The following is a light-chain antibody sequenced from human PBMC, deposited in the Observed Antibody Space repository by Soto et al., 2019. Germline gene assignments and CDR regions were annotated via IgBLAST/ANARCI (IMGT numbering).Light chain of an antibody. J-gene: IGKJ5*01. CDR2: YIS. V-gene: IGKV3D-15*01. Sequence: IVMTKSPATLSVSPGETASLSCRASQSAGNFLAWYQQKPGQAPRLLIYYISTRATGIPARFSGSGSGTEFTLTINSLQSEDSAVYYCQQHNQWPITFGQGTRLETK. CDR1: QSAGNF. CDR3: QQHNQWPIT.